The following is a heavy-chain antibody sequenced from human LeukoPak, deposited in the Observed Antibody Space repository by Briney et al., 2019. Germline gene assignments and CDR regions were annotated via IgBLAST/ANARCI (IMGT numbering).Heavy chain of an antibody. D-gene: IGHD5-18*01. V-gene: IGHV3-23*01. J-gene: IGHJ5*02. CDR1: GFTFTSYA. CDR3: AKAPGYNYAPRGWIDP. Sequence: GGSLRLSCAASGFTFTSYAMIWVRQAPGKGLDWVSVISGSGGNTYYADSVKGRFTISRDNSKNTLYLQMNSLRAEDTAVYYCAKAPGYNYAPRGWIDPWGQGTLVTVSS. CDR2: ISGSGGNT.